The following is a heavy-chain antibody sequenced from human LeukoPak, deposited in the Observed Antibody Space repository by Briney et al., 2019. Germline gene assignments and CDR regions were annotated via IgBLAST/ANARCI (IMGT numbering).Heavy chain of an antibody. J-gene: IGHJ4*02. CDR3: AREIYDSSGFNFDY. CDR1: CGSISRYY. Sequence: SETLSLTCSVSCGSISRYYGSWIRQPAGKGLEGIGRIYTSGSTNYNPSLKSRVTISVDKSKNQFSLKLSSVTAADTAVYYCAREIYDSSGFNFDYWGQGTLVTVSS. V-gene: IGHV4-4*07. D-gene: IGHD3-22*01. CDR2: IYTSGST.